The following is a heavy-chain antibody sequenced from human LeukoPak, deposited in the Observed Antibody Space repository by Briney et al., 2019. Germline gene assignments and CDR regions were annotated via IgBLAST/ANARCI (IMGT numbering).Heavy chain of an antibody. CDR3: ARALLGYSSGWYGSAFDI. Sequence: GGSLRLSCAASGFTFSSYAMHWVRQAPGKGLEWVAVISYDGSNKYYADSVKGRFTISRDNSKNTLYLQMNSLRAEDTAVYYCARALLGYSSGWYGSAFDIWGQGTMVTVSS. J-gene: IGHJ3*02. D-gene: IGHD6-19*01. CDR2: ISYDGSNK. CDR1: GFTFSSYA. V-gene: IGHV3-30*04.